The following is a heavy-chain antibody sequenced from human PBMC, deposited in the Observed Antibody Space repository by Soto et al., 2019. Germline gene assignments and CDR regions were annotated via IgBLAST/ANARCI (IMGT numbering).Heavy chain of an antibody. CDR3: ARGYCTNGVCYGDYYYYMDV. Sequence: ASVKVSCKASGYTFTSYDINWVRQATGQGLEWMGWMNPNSGNTGYAQKFQGRVTMTRNTSISTAYMELSSLRSEDTAVYYCARGYCTNGVCYGDYYYYMDVWSKGTTVTVSS. V-gene: IGHV1-8*01. CDR1: GYTFTSYD. CDR2: MNPNSGNT. D-gene: IGHD2-8*01. J-gene: IGHJ6*03.